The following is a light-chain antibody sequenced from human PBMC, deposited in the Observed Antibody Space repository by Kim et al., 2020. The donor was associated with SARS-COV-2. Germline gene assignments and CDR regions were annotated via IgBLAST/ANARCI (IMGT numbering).Light chain of an antibody. CDR3: QQLNSYPS. CDR1: QGIGSH. V-gene: IGKV1-9*01. Sequence: SASVGDRVTSTCRASQGIGSHLVWYQQRPGRAPNLLIYGSSTLQSGVPSRFSGSGSGTDFTLTISGLQPEDFASYYCQQLNSYPSFGGGTKVDIK. CDR2: GSS. J-gene: IGKJ4*01.